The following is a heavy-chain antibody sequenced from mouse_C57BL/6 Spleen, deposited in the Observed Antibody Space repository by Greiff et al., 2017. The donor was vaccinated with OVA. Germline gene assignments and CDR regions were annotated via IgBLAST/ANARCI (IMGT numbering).Heavy chain of an antibody. Sequence: EVKVEESGGGLVQPGGSLSLSCAASGFTFTDYYMSWVRQPPGKALEWLGFIRNKANGYTTEYSASVKGRFTISRDNSQSILYLQMNDLRAEDSATYYCARLYYGSSYLDYWGQGTTLTVSS. D-gene: IGHD1-1*01. CDR3: ARLYYGSSYLDY. J-gene: IGHJ2*01. CDR2: IRNKANGYTT. V-gene: IGHV7-3*01. CDR1: GFTFTDYY.